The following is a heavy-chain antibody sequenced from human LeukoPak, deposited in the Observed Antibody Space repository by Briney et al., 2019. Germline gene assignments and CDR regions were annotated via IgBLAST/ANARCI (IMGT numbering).Heavy chain of an antibody. V-gene: IGHV4-34*01. J-gene: IGHJ4*02. CDR1: GGSFSGYY. D-gene: IGHD2-2*01. CDR2: INHSGST. Sequence: PSETLSLTCAVYGGSFSGYYWSWIRQPPGKGLEWIGEINHSGSTNYNPSLKSRVTISIDTSKNQFSLRLNSVTAADTAVYYWARGMPYYFDYWGQGTLVTVSS. CDR3: ARGMPYYFDY.